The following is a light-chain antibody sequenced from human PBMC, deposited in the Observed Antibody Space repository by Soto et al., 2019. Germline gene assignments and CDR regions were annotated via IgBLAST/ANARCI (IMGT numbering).Light chain of an antibody. V-gene: IGKV3-20*01. CDR2: GAS. Sequence: EIVLTQSPGTLSLSPGERATLSCRASQSVSSSYLAWYQQKPGQAPRLLIYGASSRATGIPDRFSGSGSGKDLTLTISRLEPEDFAVYYCQQYGSSPVTFGQGTRLEIK. J-gene: IGKJ5*01. CDR3: QQYGSSPVT. CDR1: QSVSSSY.